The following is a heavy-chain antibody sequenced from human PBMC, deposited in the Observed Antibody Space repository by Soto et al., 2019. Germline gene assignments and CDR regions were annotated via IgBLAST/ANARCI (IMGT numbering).Heavy chain of an antibody. CDR2: IYYSGST. Sequence: SETLSLTCTVSGGSITSSYWSWIRQPPGKGLEWIGFIYYSGSTNSNPSLRSRVTISLDTSKNQFSLKLSSVTAADTAMYYCAKHHCSSSTCYSSYYLDSWGHGILVTVSS. J-gene: IGHJ4*01. D-gene: IGHD2-2*01. CDR3: AKHHCSSSTCYSSYYLDS. CDR1: GGSITSSY. V-gene: IGHV4-59*08.